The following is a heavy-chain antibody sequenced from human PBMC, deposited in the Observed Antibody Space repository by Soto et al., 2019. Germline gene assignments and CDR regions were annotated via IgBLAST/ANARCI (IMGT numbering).Heavy chain of an antibody. CDR2: IYYSGST. J-gene: IGHJ5*02. V-gene: IGHV4-30-4*01. D-gene: IGHD3-10*01. CDR3: ARDRPYGSGSYFFRRWFDP. CDR1: GGSISSGDYY. Sequence: QVQLQESGPGLVKPSQTLSLTCTVSGGSISSGDYYWSWIRQPPGKGLEWIGYIYYSGSTYYNPSVKSRVTISVDTSKNQFSLKLSSVTAADTAVYYCARDRPYGSGSYFFRRWFDPWGQGTLVTVSS.